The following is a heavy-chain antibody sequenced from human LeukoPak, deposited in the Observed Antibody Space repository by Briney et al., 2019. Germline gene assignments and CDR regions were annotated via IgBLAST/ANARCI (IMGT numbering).Heavy chain of an antibody. V-gene: IGHV1-69*06. CDR1: GGTFSSYA. D-gene: IGHD6-13*01. CDR3: ARVVGLTGYSSSWYSGYYYYMDV. CDR2: IFPIFGTT. Sequence: SVKVTCKASGGTFSSYAISWVRQAPGQGLEWMGGIFPIFGTTNYAQKFQDRVTITADKSTSTAYMELSSLRSEDTAVYYCARVVGLTGYSSSWYSGYYYYMDVWGKGTTVTVSS. J-gene: IGHJ6*03.